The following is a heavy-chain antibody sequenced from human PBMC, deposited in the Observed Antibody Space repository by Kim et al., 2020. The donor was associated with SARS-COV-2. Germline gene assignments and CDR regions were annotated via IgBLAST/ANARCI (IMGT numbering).Heavy chain of an antibody. CDR1: GFTFGDYA. D-gene: IGHD3-3*01. Sequence: GGSLRLSCAASGFTFGDYAMHWVRQAPGKGLEWVSLISGDGGSTYYADSVKVRFTISRDNSKNSLYLQMNSLRTEATDLYYCEKDILYYDFWSGYYITALDYWGQGTLVTVSS. CDR2: ISGDGGST. CDR3: EKDILYYDFWSGYYITALDY. V-gene: IGHV3-43*02. J-gene: IGHJ4*02.